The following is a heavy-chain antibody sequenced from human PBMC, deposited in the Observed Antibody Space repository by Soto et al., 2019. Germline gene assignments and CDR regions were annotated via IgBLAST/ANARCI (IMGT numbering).Heavy chain of an antibody. J-gene: IGHJ4*02. CDR3: AKTRGHEPPYYSDS. Sequence: EVLLLESGGGLVQPGGSLRLSCAASGFTFSNYAVNWVRQDQGKGLEWVSTIYGGGDGTHYADSVKGRFTISRDNSKNTLYLQMNSLRAEDTAVYDCAKTRGHEPPYYSDSWGQGTLVTVSS. V-gene: IGHV3-23*01. CDR1: GFTFSNYA. CDR2: IYGGGDGT. D-gene: IGHD2-2*01.